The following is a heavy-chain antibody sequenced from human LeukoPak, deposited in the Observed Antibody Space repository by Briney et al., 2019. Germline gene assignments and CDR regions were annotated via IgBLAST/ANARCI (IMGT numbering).Heavy chain of an antibody. J-gene: IGHJ4*02. V-gene: IGHV3-30-3*01. CDR3: ATGRDVYNLDY. CDR2: ISYDGSNK. D-gene: IGHD5-24*01. CDR1: GFTFSSYA. Sequence: PGRSLRLSCAASGFTFSSYAMHWVRQAPGKGLEWVAVISYDGSNKYYADSVKGRFTISRDNSKNTLYLQMNSLRAEDTAVYYCATGRDVYNLDYWGQGTLVTVSS.